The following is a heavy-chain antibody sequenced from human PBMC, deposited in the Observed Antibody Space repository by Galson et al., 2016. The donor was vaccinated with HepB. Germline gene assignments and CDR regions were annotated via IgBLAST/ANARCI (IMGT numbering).Heavy chain of an antibody. V-gene: IGHV4-59*01. CDR3: GGKHSTIAFDI. CDR2: IYYSGST. Sequence: TLSLTCTVSGDSISGYYWSWIRQPPGKGLEWIGNIYYSGSTNYNPSLKSRVTISVDTSKNQFSLKLNSVTAADTAVYYCGGKHSTIAFDIWGQGTMVTVSP. D-gene: IGHD2/OR15-2a*01. CDR1: GDSISGYY. J-gene: IGHJ3*02.